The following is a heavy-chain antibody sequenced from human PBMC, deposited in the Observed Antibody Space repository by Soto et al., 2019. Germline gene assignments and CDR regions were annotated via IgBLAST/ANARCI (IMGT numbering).Heavy chain of an antibody. J-gene: IGHJ3*02. CDR2: ISPYNDNT. D-gene: IGHD6-19*01. V-gene: IGHV1-18*01. CDR1: GYTFVSYG. Sequence: QVQLVQSGAEVKEPGASVKVSCKASGYTFVSYGISWVRQAPGQGLEWMGWISPYNDNTKYAQKFQGRVTMTTDTSTSTVYMELRSLRSDDTAVYYCSRDAQKWLVADFDIWGQGTMVTVSS. CDR3: SRDAQKWLVADFDI.